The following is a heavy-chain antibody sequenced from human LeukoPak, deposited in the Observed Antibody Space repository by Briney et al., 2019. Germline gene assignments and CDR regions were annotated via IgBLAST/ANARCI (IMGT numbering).Heavy chain of an antibody. CDR3: STGSGHAFDI. J-gene: IGHJ3*02. CDR1: GFTFSSYW. CDR2: INSDGSST. D-gene: IGHD3-10*01. V-gene: IGHV3-74*01. Sequence: GGSLRLSCAASGFTFSSYWMHWVRQVPGKELVWVSRINSDGSSTSYADSVKGRFTISRDNAKNTLYVQMNSLRAEDTAVYYCSTGSGHAFDIWGRGTMVTVSS.